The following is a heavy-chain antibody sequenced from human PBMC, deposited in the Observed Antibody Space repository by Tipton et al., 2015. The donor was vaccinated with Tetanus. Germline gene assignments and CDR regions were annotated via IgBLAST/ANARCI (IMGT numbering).Heavy chain of an antibody. Sequence: TLSLTCVVYGGSFNGYYWNWIRQSPGKGLEWIGEIHQTGTTNYNPSLKGRVSISLDMAKNQFSLRLTSVTAADTAMYYCARGPLRFFDHWGQGTLVTVSS. J-gene: IGHJ1*01. CDR3: ARGPLRFFDH. V-gene: IGHV4-34*01. CDR2: IHQTGTT. CDR1: GGSFNGYY.